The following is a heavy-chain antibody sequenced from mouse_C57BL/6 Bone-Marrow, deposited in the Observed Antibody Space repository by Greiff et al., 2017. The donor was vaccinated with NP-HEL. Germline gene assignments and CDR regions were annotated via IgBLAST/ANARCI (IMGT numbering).Heavy chain of an antibody. V-gene: IGHV1-59*01. D-gene: IGHD4-1*01. CDR3: ARHTGY. CDR1: GYTFSSYW. Sequence: QVQLQQPGAELVRPGPSVKLSCKASGYTFSSYWMHWVKQRPGQGLEWIGVIDPSDSYTNYNQKFKGKATLTVDTSSSTAYMQLSSLTSEDSAVYYCARHTGYWGQGTTLTVSS. J-gene: IGHJ2*01. CDR2: IDPSDSYT.